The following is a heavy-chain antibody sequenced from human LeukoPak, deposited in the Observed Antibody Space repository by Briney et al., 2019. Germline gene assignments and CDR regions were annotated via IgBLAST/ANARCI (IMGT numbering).Heavy chain of an antibody. Sequence: GSLRLSCAASGFTFSSYWMSWVRQAPGKGLEWVANIKQDGSEKYYVDSVKDRFTISRDNAKNTLSLQVSSPSAEDTAVYYCAKGFQTYGELSFDSWGQGTLVTVSS. J-gene: IGHJ4*02. CDR2: IKQDGSEK. CDR3: AKGFQTYGELSFDS. D-gene: IGHD4-17*01. V-gene: IGHV3-7*03. CDR1: GFTFSSYW.